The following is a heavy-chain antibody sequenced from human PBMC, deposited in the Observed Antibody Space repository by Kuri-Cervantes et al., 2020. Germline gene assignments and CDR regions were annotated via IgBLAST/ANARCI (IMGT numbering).Heavy chain of an antibody. CDR3: AKAPERNYYYGMDV. V-gene: IGHV3-30*18. Sequence: GESLKISCAASGFTFSSYGVHWVRQAPGKGLEWVAAIAYDGSAEYYVDSLKGRFTISRDNSKNTLYLQMNSLRAEDTALYYCAKAPERNYYYGMDVWGQGTTVTVSS. J-gene: IGHJ6*02. CDR2: IAYDGSAE. CDR1: GFTFSSYG.